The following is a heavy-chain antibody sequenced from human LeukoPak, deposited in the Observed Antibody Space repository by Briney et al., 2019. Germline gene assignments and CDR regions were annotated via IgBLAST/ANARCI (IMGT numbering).Heavy chain of an antibody. CDR1: GFTFNNYW. CDR3: ARGTLNIPGEHGAFDY. D-gene: IGHD1-14*01. J-gene: IGHJ4*02. CDR2: ISTSSSYI. V-gene: IGHV3-21*01. Sequence: GGSLRLSCAASGFTFNNYWMSWVRQAPGKGLEWVSSISTSSSYIHYADSVKGRFTISRDNAKNSLYLQMNSLRAEDTAVYYCARGTLNIPGEHGAFDYWGQGTLVTVSS.